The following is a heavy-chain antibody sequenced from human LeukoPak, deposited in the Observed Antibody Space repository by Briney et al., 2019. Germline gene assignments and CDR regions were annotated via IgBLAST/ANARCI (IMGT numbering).Heavy chain of an antibody. D-gene: IGHD4-17*01. Sequence: SQTLSLTCAVSGGSIGSGGYSWSWIRQPPGKGLEWIGYIYHSGSTYYNPSLKSRVTISVDRSKNQFSLKLSSVTAADTAAYYCARSTTVTTFDYWGQGTLVTVSS. V-gene: IGHV4-30-2*01. CDR3: ARSTTVTTFDY. CDR1: GGSIGSGGYS. J-gene: IGHJ4*02. CDR2: IYHSGST.